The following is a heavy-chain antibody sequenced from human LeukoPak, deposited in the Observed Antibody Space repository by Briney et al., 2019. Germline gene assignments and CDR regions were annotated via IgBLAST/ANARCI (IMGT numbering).Heavy chain of an antibody. V-gene: IGHV4-39*07. J-gene: IGHJ4*02. D-gene: IGHD6-13*01. Sequence: SEILSLTCTVSGGSISSSSYYWGWIRQPPGKGLEWIGSIYYSGSTYYNPSLKSRVTISVDTSKNQFSLKLSSVTAADTAVYYCARDVSSWLDSWGQGTLVTVSS. CDR1: GGSISSSSYY. CDR3: ARDVSSWLDS. CDR2: IYYSGST.